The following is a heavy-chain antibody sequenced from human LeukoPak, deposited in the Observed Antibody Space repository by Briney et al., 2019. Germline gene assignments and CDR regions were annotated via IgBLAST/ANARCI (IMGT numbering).Heavy chain of an antibody. CDR2: ISSSSSTI. CDR3: ARDPPGTVTTNWFDP. V-gene: IGHV3-48*01. D-gene: IGHD4-11*01. Sequence: GGSLRLSCAASGFTFSSYSMNWVRQAPGKGLEWVSYISSSSSTIYYADSVKGRFTISRDNAKNSLYLQMNSLRAEDTAVYYCARDPPGTVTTNWFDPWGQGTLVTVSS. CDR1: GFTFSSYS. J-gene: IGHJ5*02.